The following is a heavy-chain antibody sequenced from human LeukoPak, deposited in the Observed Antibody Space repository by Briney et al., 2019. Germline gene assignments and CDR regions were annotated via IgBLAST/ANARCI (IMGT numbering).Heavy chain of an antibody. CDR3: ARLYSSLDAFDI. D-gene: IGHD6-19*01. CDR2: ISSSGNNI. Sequence: GGSLRLSRAASGFTFSSYEMNWVRQAPGKGLEWVSYISSSGNNIYYADSVKGGFTISRDDDKNSLYMQMNSLRAEDTAVYYCARLYSSLDAFDIWGQGTMVTVSS. J-gene: IGHJ3*02. CDR1: GFTFSSYE. V-gene: IGHV3-48*03.